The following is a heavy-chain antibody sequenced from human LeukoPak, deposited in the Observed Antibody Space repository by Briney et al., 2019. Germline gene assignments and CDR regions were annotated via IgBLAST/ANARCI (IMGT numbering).Heavy chain of an antibody. CDR2: ISSSRSTI. J-gene: IGHJ6*02. CDR3: ARTYSSSWYIFGDYYYGMDV. D-gene: IGHD6-13*01. CDR1: GFTFSSYS. Sequence: PGGSLRLSCAASGFTFSSYSMNWVRQAPGKGLEWVSYISSSRSTIYYADSVKGRFTISRDNAKNSLYLQMNSLRAEDTAVYYCARTYSSSWYIFGDYYYGMDVWGQGTTVTVSS. V-gene: IGHV3-48*01.